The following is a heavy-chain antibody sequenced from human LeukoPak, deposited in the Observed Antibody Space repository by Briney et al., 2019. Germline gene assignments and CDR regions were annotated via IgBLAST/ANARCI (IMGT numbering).Heavy chain of an antibody. D-gene: IGHD3-3*01. CDR2: IKSKTDGGTT. J-gene: IGHJ4*02. CDR1: GFTFSNAW. V-gene: IGHV3-15*01. CDR3: TTFPITGSTFVLRFLEWLSDFDY. Sequence: GGSLRLSCAAPGFTFSNAWMSWVRQAPGEGLEWVGRIKSKTDGGTTDYAAPVKGRFTISRDDSKNTLYLQMNSLKTEDTAVYYCTTFPITGSTFVLRFLEWLSDFDYWGQGTLVTVSS.